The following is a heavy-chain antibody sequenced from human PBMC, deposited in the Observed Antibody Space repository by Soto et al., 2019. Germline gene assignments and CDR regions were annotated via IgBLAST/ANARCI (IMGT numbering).Heavy chain of an antibody. D-gene: IGHD3-10*01. CDR3: ARLNAWNGSGNKYYLDY. CDR1: GGSISSSSYY. V-gene: IGHV4-39*01. CDR2: IYYSGST. Sequence: SETLSLTCTVSGGSISSSSYYWGWIRQPPGKGLERIGSIYYSGSTYYNPSLKSRVTISVDTSKNQFSLKLSSVTAADTAVYYCARLNAWNGSGNKYYLDYWGQGTLVTVSS. J-gene: IGHJ4*02.